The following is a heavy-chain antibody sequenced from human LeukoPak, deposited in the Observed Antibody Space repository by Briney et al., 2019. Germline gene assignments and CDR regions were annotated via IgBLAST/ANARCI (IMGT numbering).Heavy chain of an antibody. J-gene: IGHJ4*02. CDR3: ARDQGITIFGVNQLRFDY. D-gene: IGHD3-3*01. CDR1: GYTFTSYG. V-gene: IGHV1-18*01. CDR2: ISAYNGNT. Sequence: AAVKVSCKASGYTFTSYGISWVRQAPGQGLEWMGWISAYNGNTNYAQKLQGRVTMTTDTSTSTAYMELRSLRSDDTAVYYCARDQGITIFGVNQLRFDYWGQGTLVTVSS.